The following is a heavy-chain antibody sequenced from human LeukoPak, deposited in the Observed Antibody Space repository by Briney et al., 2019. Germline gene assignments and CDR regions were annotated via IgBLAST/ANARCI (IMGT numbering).Heavy chain of an antibody. CDR2: IIVSVAST. Sequence: GGSLRLSCAAAGFTFSTNAMGWVRQAPGKGLEFVTAIIVSVASTYYADSVKDRFTIYRDNSKNTVYLQMNSLRAEDTAVYYCAKDHYDSIHYWRQGTGVRVPS. D-gene: IGHD3-22*01. V-gene: IGHV3-23*01. CDR1: GFTFSTNA. J-gene: IGHJ4*02. CDR3: AKDHYDSIHY.